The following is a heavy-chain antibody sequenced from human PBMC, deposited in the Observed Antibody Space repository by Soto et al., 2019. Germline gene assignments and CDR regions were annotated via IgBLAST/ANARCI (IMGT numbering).Heavy chain of an antibody. J-gene: IGHJ4*02. D-gene: IGHD3-10*01. CDR3: AKAGGSGSYYPFDY. Sequence: WGSLRLSCAASGFTFSSYAMSWVRQAPGKGLEWVSAISGSGGSTYYADSVKGRFTISRDNSKNTLYLQMNSLRAEDTAVYYCAKAGGSGSYYPFDYWGQGTLVTVSS. CDR2: ISGSGGST. CDR1: GFTFSSYA. V-gene: IGHV3-23*01.